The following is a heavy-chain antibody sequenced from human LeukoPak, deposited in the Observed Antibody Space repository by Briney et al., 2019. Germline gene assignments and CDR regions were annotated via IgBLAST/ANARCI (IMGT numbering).Heavy chain of an antibody. Sequence: PGGSLRLSCAASGLTFSSYWMHWVRHAPGKGLVWVSRINNDGTSTDYADSVKGRFTISRDNSKSTLYLQMNGLRAEDTAVYFCARGLANYGDYDVTLDVWGQGTTVTVSS. J-gene: IGHJ6*02. CDR1: GLTFSSYW. V-gene: IGHV3-74*01. D-gene: IGHD4-17*01. CDR3: ARGLANYGDYDVTLDV. CDR2: INNDGTST.